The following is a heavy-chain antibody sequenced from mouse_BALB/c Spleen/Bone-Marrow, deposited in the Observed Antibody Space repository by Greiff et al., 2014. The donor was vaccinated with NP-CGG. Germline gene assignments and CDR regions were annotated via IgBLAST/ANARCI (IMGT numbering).Heavy chain of an antibody. D-gene: IGHD1-1*01. CDR3: ARLIYGSSYIVDF. Sequence: VQRVESGAELVKPGASVKRSCKASGYKKKGEGRKGGKEREGKGREGRGEINPSNGRTNYNEKFKSMATLTVDKSSSTAYMQLSSLTSEDSAVFYCARLIYGSSYIVDFWGQGTSVTVSA. CDR1: GYKKKGEG. CDR2: INPSNGRT. J-gene: IGHJ4*01. V-gene: IGHV1S81*02.